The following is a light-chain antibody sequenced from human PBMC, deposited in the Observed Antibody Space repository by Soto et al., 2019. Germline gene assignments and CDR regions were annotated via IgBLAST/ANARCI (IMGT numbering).Light chain of an antibody. Sequence: QAVVTQPPSASGTPGQRVTISCSGSSSNIGSNYVFWYQHLPGTAPKLLIYRNNQRPSGVPDRFSGSKSGTSASLAISGLLSEDDTDYYCAAWDDSLSGVVFGGGTQLTVL. V-gene: IGLV1-47*01. CDR3: AAWDDSLSGVV. J-gene: IGLJ2*01. CDR1: SSNIGSNY. CDR2: RNN.